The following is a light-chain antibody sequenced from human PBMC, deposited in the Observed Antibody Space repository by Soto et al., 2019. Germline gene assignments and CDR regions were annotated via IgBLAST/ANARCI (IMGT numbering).Light chain of an antibody. CDR2: DVN. J-gene: IGLJ2*01. Sequence: QSALTQPRSVSGSPGQSVTFSCTGTSSDVGSYNYVSWYQQHPDKAPKLMIYDVNKRPSGVPDRFSGSKSGNTASLTISGLQAEDEADYYCCSYAGSYTLIFGGGTQLTVL. CDR1: SSDVGSYNY. CDR3: CSYAGSYTLI. V-gene: IGLV2-11*01.